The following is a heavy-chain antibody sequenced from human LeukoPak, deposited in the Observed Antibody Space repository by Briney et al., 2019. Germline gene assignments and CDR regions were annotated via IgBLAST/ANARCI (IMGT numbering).Heavy chain of an antibody. J-gene: IGHJ2*01. CDR2: IYYSGST. CDR1: GGTISSYA. Sequence: PSDTLSLTCTASGGTISSYALNWVRQPPGKGLEWLAYIYYSGSTNYNPSLKSRVTISEDTFKNQFSLTLSSVSVADTAVYYWETVAYYYGKERRGWYFDLGLRATLVTVSS. D-gene: IGHD3-10*01. V-gene: IGHV4-59*08. CDR3: ETVAYYYGKERRGWYFDL.